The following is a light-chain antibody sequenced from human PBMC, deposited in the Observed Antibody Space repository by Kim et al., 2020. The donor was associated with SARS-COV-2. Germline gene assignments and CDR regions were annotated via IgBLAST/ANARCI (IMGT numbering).Light chain of an antibody. J-gene: IGLJ2*01. Sequence: ALGQTVRITCQGDSLRSYYASWYQQKPGQAPVLVIYGKNNRPSGIPDRFSGSSSGNTASLTITGAQAEDEADYYCNSRDSSGKIGVFGGGTKLTVL. V-gene: IGLV3-19*01. CDR2: GKN. CDR3: NSRDSSGKIGV. CDR1: SLRSYY.